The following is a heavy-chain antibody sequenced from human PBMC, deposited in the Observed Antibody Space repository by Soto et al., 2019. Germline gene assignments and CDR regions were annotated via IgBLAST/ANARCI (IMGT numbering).Heavy chain of an antibody. CDR1: GYPVTAYY. J-gene: IGHJ3*02. CDR2: INPGTGAA. CDR3: ARGGGVGVAGSAAFDM. D-gene: IGHD3-3*01. Sequence: QLHLVQSGAVVKKPGASVTVSCSASGYPVTAYYMHWVRQAPGRGLVWMGGINPGTGAAKYTQTLQGRVTMTRGTSTGTVFRALSGLTSADTAVFYFARGGGVGVAGSAAFDMWGQGTLVTVSS. V-gene: IGHV1-2*02.